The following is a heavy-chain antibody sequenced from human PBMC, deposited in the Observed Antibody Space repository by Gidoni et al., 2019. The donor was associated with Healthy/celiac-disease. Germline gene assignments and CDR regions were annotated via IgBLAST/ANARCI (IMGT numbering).Heavy chain of an antibody. Sequence: QVQLVQSGAEVQKPGSSVKVSCTASGCPFSSYTISWVRQAPGQGLEWMGRIIPIRGIANYAQKFQGRVTITADKSTSTAYMELSSLRSEDTAVYYCARDPAAAGSCDYWGQGTLVTVSS. CDR3: ARDPAAAGSCDY. CDR1: GCPFSSYT. V-gene: IGHV1-69*08. CDR2: IIPIRGIA. D-gene: IGHD6-13*01. J-gene: IGHJ4*02.